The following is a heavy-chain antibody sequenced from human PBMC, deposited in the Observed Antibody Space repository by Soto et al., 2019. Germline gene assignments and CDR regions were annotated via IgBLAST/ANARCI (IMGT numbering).Heavy chain of an antibody. CDR1: GGSISSYY. V-gene: IGHV4-59*08. CDR2: IYYSGST. CDR3: ARHNYGSGSAYFDY. D-gene: IGHD3-10*01. J-gene: IGHJ4*02. Sequence: SETLSLTCTVSGGSISSYYWSWIRQPPGKGLEWIGYIYYSGSTNYNPSLKSRVTVSVDTSKNQFSLKLNSMTAADTAVYYCARHNYGSGSAYFDYWGQGTLVTVSS.